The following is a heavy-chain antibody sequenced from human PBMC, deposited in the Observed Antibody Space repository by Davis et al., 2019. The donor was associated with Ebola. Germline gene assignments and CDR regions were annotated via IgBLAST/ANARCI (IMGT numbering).Heavy chain of an antibody. CDR3: GRASDIGVVY. V-gene: IGHV4-31*11. Sequence: MPSETLSLTCAVSGASITRDYNSWTWRRQHPGKGLEWIGHVLYTWTTAYNPSLHNRVSMSLDTSKNQFSLKLSSVTAADTAVYYCGRASDIGVVYWGQGTLVTVSS. CDR2: VLYTWTT. J-gene: IGHJ4*02. CDR1: GASITRDYNS. D-gene: IGHD2-2*01.